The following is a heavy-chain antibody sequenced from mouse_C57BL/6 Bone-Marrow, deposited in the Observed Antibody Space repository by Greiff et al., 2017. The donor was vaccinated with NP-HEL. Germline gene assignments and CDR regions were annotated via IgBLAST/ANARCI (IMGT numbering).Heavy chain of an antibody. J-gene: IGHJ4*01. CDR2: INPSSGYT. Sequence: QVHVKQSGAELAKPGDSVKLSCKASGYTFTSYWMHWVKQRPGQGLEWIGYINPSSGYTKYNQKFKDKATLTADKSSSTAYMQLSSLTYEDAAVYYCASAPVRSEDYYAMDYWGQGTSVTVSA. CDR1: GYTFTSYW. V-gene: IGHV1-7*01. D-gene: IGHD1-1*01. CDR3: ASAPVRSEDYYAMDY.